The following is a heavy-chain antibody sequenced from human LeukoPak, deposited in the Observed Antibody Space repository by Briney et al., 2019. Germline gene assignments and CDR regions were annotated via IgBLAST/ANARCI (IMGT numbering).Heavy chain of an antibody. CDR3: ARDSSGLRYFDWLSLKPYYYYGMDV. J-gene: IGHJ6*02. CDR2: IYYSGST. V-gene: IGHV4-59*01. D-gene: IGHD3-9*01. CDR1: GGSISSYY. Sequence: SETLSLTCTVSGGSISSYYWSWIRQPPGKGLEWIGYIYYSGSTNYNPSLKSRVTISVDTSKNQFSLKLISVTAADTAVYYCARDSSGLRYFDWLSLKPYYYYGMDVWGQGTTVTVSS.